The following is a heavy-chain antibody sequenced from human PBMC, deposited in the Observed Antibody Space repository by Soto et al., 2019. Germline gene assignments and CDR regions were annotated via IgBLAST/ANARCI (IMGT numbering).Heavy chain of an antibody. D-gene: IGHD4-17*01. CDR2: TNSDGSTT. Sequence: EVQLVESGGGLVQPGGSLRLSCAASGFTFSNYWMHWVRQAPGKGLVWVSRTNSDGSTTSYADSVKGRFTISRDNAKNTLYLQMNSLRAEDTALYYCARVRNGDWYFDYWGQETLVTISS. CDR3: ARVRNGDWYFDY. V-gene: IGHV3-74*01. J-gene: IGHJ4*02. CDR1: GFTFSNYW.